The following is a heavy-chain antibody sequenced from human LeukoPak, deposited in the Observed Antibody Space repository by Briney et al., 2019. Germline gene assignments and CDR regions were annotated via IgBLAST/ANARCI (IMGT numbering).Heavy chain of an antibody. CDR3: ARDRYGVRSGSCDY. V-gene: IGHV1-2*02. Sequence: GASVKVSCKASGYTFTSYYIHWVRQAPGQGLECMGWINPNIGVTNYAQKFQGRVTMTRDTSISTAYMELRSLRYDDTAVYYCARDRYGVRSGSCDYWGQGTLVTVSS. CDR2: INPNIGVT. D-gene: IGHD1-26*01. J-gene: IGHJ4*02. CDR1: GYTFTSYY.